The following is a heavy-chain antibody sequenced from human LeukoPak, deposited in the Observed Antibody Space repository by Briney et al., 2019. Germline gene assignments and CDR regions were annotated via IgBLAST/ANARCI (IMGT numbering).Heavy chain of an antibody. Sequence: GGSLRLSCAASGFTFSSYAMSWVRQAPGKGLEWVSAISGSGGSTYYADSVKGRFTISRDNSKNTLYLQMNSLRAEDTAVFYCAKDGCSATSCYSHYWGQGTLVPVSS. CDR2: ISGSGGST. V-gene: IGHV3-23*01. J-gene: IGHJ4*02. CDR1: GFTFSSYA. D-gene: IGHD2-2*01. CDR3: AKDGCSATSCYSHY.